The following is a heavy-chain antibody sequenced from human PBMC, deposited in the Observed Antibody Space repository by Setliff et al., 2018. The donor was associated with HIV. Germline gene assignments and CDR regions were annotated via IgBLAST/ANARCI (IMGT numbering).Heavy chain of an antibody. CDR3: ATRGRDLGFDY. Sequence: SVKVSCKAYGGTFSSYAITWVRQAPGQGLECMGGIIPMLGITNYAQRFQGRLTITADEHTGTAYMELSSLRSEDTAVYYCATRGRDLGFDYWGQGTLVTVSS. CDR1: GGTFSSYA. V-gene: IGHV1-69*10. CDR2: IIPMLGIT. J-gene: IGHJ4*02. D-gene: IGHD1-1*01.